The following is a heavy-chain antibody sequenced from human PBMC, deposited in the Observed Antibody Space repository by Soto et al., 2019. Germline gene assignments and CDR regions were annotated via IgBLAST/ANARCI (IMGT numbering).Heavy chain of an antibody. D-gene: IGHD5-18*01. CDR1: GFSFTTYA. V-gene: IGHV3-30-3*01. CDR3: ARAIETAMDPCDY. J-gene: IGHJ4*02. CDR2: ISDDGSIK. Sequence: GGSLRLSCAASGFSFTTYAMHWVRQAPGKGLEWVAVISDDGSIKYYADSVKGRYTISRDNSKNTFYLQMNSLRGDDTALYYCARAIETAMDPCDYWGQGALVTVSS.